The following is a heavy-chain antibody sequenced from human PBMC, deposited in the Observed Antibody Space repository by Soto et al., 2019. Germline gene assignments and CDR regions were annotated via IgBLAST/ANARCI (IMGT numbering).Heavy chain of an antibody. CDR1: GYSFTGYW. D-gene: IGHD3-9*01. CDR2: IYPGDSDT. V-gene: IGHV5-51*01. Sequence: GESLKISCKGSGYSFTGYWIGWVRQMPGKGLEWMGIIYPGDSDTRYSPSFQGQVTISADKSISTAYLQWSSLKASDTAMYYCAAGGPTTYYDKQDYYYGMDVWGQGTTVTVSS. CDR3: AAGGPTTYYDKQDYYYGMDV. J-gene: IGHJ6*02.